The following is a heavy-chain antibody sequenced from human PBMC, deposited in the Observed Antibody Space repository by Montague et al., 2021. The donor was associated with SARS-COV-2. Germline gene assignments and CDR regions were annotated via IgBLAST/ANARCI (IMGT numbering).Heavy chain of an antibody. CDR3: ARFPTSYYYDSKAAPATRGAFDF. CDR1: GGSISSSSYY. CDR2: IYYSGST. V-gene: IGHV4-39*01. J-gene: IGHJ3*01. Sequence: SETLSLTCTVSGGSISSSSYYWGWIRQPPGKGLEWIGSIYYSGSTYYNPSLKSRVTISVDTSKNQFSLKLSSVTAADTAVYYCARFPTSYYYDSKAAPATRGAFDFWGQGTMVTVSS. D-gene: IGHD3-22*01.